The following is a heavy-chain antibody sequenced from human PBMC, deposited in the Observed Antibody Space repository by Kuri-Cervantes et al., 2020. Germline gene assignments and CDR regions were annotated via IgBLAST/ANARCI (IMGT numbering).Heavy chain of an antibody. CDR3: ERREFMED. V-gene: IGHV4-59*01. CDR1: GGSITGYY. CDR2: IYYSGST. J-gene: IGHJ6*03. D-gene: IGHD3-10*01. Sequence: GSLRLSCTVSGGSITGYYWNWIRQSPGKGLEWIGYIYYSGSTNYNPSLKSRVTISVDTSKNQFSLKLSSVTAADTAMYYCERREFMEDWGRGTSVTVSS.